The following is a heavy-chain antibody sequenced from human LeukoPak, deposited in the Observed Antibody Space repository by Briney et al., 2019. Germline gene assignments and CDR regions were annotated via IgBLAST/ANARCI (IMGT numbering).Heavy chain of an antibody. CDR3: ARDEGIVPLKPDNRFDP. V-gene: IGHV1-46*01. CDR2: INPSGGST. J-gene: IGHJ5*02. Sequence: ASVKVSCKASGYTFTSYYMHWVRQAPGQGLEWMGIINPSGGSTSYAQKFQGRVTMTRDTSTSTVYMELSSLRSEDTAVYYCARDEGIVPLKPDNRFDPWGQGTLVTVSS. CDR1: GYTFTSYY. D-gene: IGHD1-26*01.